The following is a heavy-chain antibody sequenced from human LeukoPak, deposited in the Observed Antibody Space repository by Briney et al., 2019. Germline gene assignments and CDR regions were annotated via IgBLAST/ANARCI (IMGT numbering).Heavy chain of an antibody. CDR3: AKVPLKLNLRRGYSYQYPNNYYYYYMDV. CDR2: ISGSGGST. J-gene: IGHJ6*03. D-gene: IGHD5-18*01. V-gene: IGHV3-23*01. CDR1: GFTFSSYA. Sequence: PGGSLRLSCAASGFTFSSYAMSWVRQAPGKGLEWVSAISGSGGSTYYADSVKGRFTISRDNSKNTLYLQMNSLRAEDTAVYYCAKVPLKLNLRRGYSYQYPNNYYYYYMDVWGKGTTVTVSS.